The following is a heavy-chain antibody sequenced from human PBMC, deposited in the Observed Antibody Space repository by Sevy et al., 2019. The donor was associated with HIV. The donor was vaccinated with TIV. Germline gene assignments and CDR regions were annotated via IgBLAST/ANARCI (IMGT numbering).Heavy chain of an antibody. Sequence: GGSLRLSCAASGFTFSSYAMSWVRQAPGKGLEWVSAISGSGGSTYYAHSVKGRFTISRDNSKNTLYLQMNSLRAEDTAVYYCAKGSRPLPLYYWGQGTLVTVSS. D-gene: IGHD6-13*01. CDR1: GFTFSSYA. V-gene: IGHV3-23*01. CDR3: AKGSRPLPLYY. J-gene: IGHJ4*02. CDR2: ISGSGGST.